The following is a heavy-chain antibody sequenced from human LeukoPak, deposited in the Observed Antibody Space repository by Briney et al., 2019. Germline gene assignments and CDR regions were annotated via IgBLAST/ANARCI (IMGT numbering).Heavy chain of an antibody. D-gene: IGHD2-21*02. CDR1: GYSFTSYW. CDR2: IYPGDSDT. J-gene: IGHJ3*01. CDR3: TRRELRTVVVATALHAFDV. Sequence: GESLKISCKGSGYSFTSYWIAWVRQMPGKGLEWMGTIYPGDSDTTYSPSFQGQVTISVDRSISTAYLQWSSLKASDSAIYYCTRRELRTVVVATALHAFDVWGQGTMVTVSS. V-gene: IGHV5-51*01.